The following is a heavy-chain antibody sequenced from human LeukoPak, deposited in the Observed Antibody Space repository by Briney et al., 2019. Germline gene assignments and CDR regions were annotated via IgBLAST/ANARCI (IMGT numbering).Heavy chain of an antibody. J-gene: IGHJ4*02. CDR1: GGSISSGGYY. CDR3: ARVTYYYDSSGPDVRYYFDY. V-gene: IGHV4-31*03. Sequence: ASETLSLTCTVSGGSISSGGYYWSWIRQHPGKGLEWIGYIYYSGSTYYNPSLKSRVTISVDTSKNQFSLKLSSVTAADTAVYYCARVTYYYDSSGPDVRYYFDYWGQGTLVTVSS. CDR2: IYYSGST. D-gene: IGHD3-22*01.